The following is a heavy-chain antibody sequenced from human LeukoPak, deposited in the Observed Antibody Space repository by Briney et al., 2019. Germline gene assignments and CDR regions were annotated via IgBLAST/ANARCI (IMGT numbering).Heavy chain of an antibody. J-gene: IGHJ6*03. CDR3: TREVLGFLEWLSSYYYYYMDV. D-gene: IGHD3-3*01. Sequence: PGGSLRLSCTASGFTFGDYAMSWVRQAPGKGLEWVGFIRSKAYGGTTEYDASVKGRFTISRDDSKSIAYLQMNSLKTEDTAVYYCTREVLGFLEWLSSYYYYYMDVWGKGTTVTVSS. V-gene: IGHV3-49*04. CDR1: GFTFGDYA. CDR2: IRSKAYGGTT.